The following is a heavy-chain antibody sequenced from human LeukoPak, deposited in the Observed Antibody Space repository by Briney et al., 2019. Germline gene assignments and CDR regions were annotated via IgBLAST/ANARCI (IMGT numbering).Heavy chain of an antibody. V-gene: IGHV1-18*01. J-gene: IGHJ4*02. CDR3: ARERDPSKPEPNYFVY. Sequence: ASVKVSCKASGYTFTSYGISWVRQAPGQGLEWMGWISAYNGNTNYAQKLQGRVTMTTDTSTSTAYMELRSLISDDTAVYYCARERDPSKPEPNYFVYWGQVTLVTVSS. CDR2: ISAYNGNT. D-gene: IGHD1-14*01. CDR1: GYTFTSYG.